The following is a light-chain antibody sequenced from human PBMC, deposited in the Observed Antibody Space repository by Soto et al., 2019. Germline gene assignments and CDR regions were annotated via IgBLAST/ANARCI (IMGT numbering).Light chain of an antibody. V-gene: IGLV2-8*01. CDR1: SSDVGGYNY. CDR2: EVS. CDR3: SSYAGSNNLV. Sequence: QSALTQPPSASGSPGQSVTISCTGTSSDVGGYNYVSWYQQHPGKAPKLMIYEVSQRPSGVPDRFSGSKSGNTASLTVSGLPAEDEADYYGSSYAGSNNLVFGGGTKLTVL. J-gene: IGLJ3*02.